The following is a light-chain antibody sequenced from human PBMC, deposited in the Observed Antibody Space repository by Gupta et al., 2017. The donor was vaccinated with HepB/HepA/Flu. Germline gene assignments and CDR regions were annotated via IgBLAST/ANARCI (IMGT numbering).Light chain of an antibody. V-gene: IGLV3-1*01. CDR2: QDN. CDR3: QAWDSSRYV. CDR1: KLGNTY. J-gene: IGLJ1*01. Sequence: SSELTQPPSVSVSPGQTASITCSGDKLGNTYTCWYQQKPGQSPVLVIYQDNKRPAGIPERFSGSNSGNTATLTISGTQPVDEDDYYCQAWDSSRYVFGTGTRVTVL.